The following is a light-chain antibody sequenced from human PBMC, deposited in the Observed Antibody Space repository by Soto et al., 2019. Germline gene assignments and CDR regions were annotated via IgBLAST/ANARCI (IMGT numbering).Light chain of an antibody. CDR2: EVS. CDR1: SIVVGSYNL. CDR3: CSYAGSSAYV. Sequence: QSALTQPASVSGSPGQSITFSCTGTSIVVGSYNLVSWYQQHPGKAPKLMIYEVSKRPSGVSNRFSGSKSGNTASLTISGLQAEDEADYYCCSYAGSSAYVFGTGTKLTVL. J-gene: IGLJ1*01. V-gene: IGLV2-23*02.